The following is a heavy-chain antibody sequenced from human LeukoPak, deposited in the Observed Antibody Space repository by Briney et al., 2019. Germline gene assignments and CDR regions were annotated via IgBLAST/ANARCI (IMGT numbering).Heavy chain of an antibody. Sequence: ASVKVSCKASGYTFTSYGISWVRQAPGQGLEWMGWISTYNGNTNYAQKLQGRVTMTTDTSTSTAYMELRSMRSDDTAVYYCARGGEWLSPYYYMDVWGKGTTVTVTS. V-gene: IGHV1-18*01. J-gene: IGHJ6*03. D-gene: IGHD3-3*01. CDR1: GYTFTSYG. CDR2: ISTYNGNT. CDR3: ARGGEWLSPYYYMDV.